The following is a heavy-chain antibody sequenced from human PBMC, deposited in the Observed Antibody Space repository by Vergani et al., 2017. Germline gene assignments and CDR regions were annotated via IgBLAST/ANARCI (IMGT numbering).Heavy chain of an antibody. CDR1: GGTFSSYT. CDR2: IIPILGIA. D-gene: IGHD3-3*01. V-gene: IGHV1-69*02. Sequence: QVQLVQSGAEVKKPGSSVKVSCKASGGTFSSYTISWVRQPPGQGLEWMGRIIPILGIANYAQKFQGRVTITADKSTSTAYMELSSLRSEDTAVYYCASGEYYDFWSGPGNGWGQGTLVTVSS. CDR3: ASGEYYDFWSGPGNG. J-gene: IGHJ4*02.